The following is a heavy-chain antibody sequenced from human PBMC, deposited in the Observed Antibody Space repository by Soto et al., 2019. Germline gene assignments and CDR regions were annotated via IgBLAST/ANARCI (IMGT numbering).Heavy chain of an antibody. Sequence: QVQLVQSGAEVKRPGSSVKVSCESSGDTFNSYVISWVRQAPGQGLEWMGGIIPIIGVTHYAQKFQGRVTISALSSTGTAYMELTNLGVEDTALYYCARESLGAKGADHWGQGTLVTGSS. CDR3: ARESLGAKGADH. CDR2: IIPIIGVT. CDR1: GDTFNSYV. J-gene: IGHJ4*02. V-gene: IGHV1-69*17. D-gene: IGHD3-16*01.